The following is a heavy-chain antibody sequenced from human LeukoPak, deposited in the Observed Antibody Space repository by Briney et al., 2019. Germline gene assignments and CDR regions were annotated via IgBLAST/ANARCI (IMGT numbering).Heavy chain of an antibody. J-gene: IGHJ6*03. CDR3: AKLRDDYYYYYMDV. V-gene: IGHV1-69*06. Sequence: SVKVSCKASGGTFSSYAISWVRQAPGQGLEWMGGIIPIFGTANYAQKFQGRVTITADKSTSTAYMELSSLRSEDTAVYYCAKLRDDYYYYYMDVWGKGTTVTISS. CDR2: IIPIFGTA. CDR1: GGTFSSYA.